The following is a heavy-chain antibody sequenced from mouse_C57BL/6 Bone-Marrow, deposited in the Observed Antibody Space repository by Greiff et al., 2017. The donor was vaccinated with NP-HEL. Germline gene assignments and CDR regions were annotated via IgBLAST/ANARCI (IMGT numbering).Heavy chain of an antibody. D-gene: IGHD2-4*01. CDR2: IYPGSGST. Sequence: VQLQQPGAELVKPGASVKMSCKASGYTFTSYWITWVKQRPGQGLEWIGDIYPGSGSTNYNEKFKSKAKLTVYTSSSTAYMQLSSLTSEDSAVYYCARHRSGDYHYWGQGTTLTVSS. J-gene: IGHJ2*01. CDR1: GYTFTSYW. V-gene: IGHV1-55*01. CDR3: ARHRSGDYHY.